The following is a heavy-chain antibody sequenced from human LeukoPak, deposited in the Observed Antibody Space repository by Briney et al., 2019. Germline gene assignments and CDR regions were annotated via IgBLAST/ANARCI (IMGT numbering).Heavy chain of an antibody. CDR1: GYTFTGYY. D-gene: IGHD3-10*01. CDR2: INPNSGGT. J-gene: IGHJ4*02. Sequence: ASVKVSCKASGYTFTGYYMHWVRQAPGQGLEWMGWINPNSGGTNYAQKFQGRVTMTRDTSISTAYMELSRLRSDDTAVYYCARSPGSGSYFFGDYWGQGTLVTVSS. CDR3: ARSPGSGSYFFGDY. V-gene: IGHV1-2*02.